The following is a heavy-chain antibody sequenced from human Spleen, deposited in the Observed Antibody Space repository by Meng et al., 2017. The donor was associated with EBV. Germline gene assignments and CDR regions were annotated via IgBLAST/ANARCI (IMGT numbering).Heavy chain of an antibody. CDR1: GDSISSGAYS. CDR3: ARDSHGYYFFDF. V-gene: IGHV4-30-2*01. CDR2: IFHTGST. Sequence: LQLQESRSGLVKPSQTLSLSCTVSGDSISSGAYSWSWVRQPPGKGLEWIGYIFHTGSTYYNASLKSRVTISVDRSKHQFSLKLTSVTPADTAVYYCARDSHGYYFFDFWGPGTLVTVSS. D-gene: IGHD3-22*01. J-gene: IGHJ4*02.